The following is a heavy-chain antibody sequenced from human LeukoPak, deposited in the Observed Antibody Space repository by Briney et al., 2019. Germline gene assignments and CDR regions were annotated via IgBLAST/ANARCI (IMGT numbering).Heavy chain of an antibody. V-gene: IGHV4-34*01. D-gene: IGHD3-10*02. Sequence: SETLSLTCVVYGGSLSGYYWSWVRQPPGKGLEWIGEINHSGSTNYNPSLKSRLTISVETSKNQFSLKLSSVTAADTAVYYCANVDPGNWFDPWGQGILVTVSS. J-gene: IGHJ5*02. CDR1: GGSLSGYY. CDR2: INHSGST. CDR3: ANVDPGNWFDP.